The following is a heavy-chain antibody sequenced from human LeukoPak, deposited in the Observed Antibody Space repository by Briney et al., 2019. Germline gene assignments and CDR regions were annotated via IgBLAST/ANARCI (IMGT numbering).Heavy chain of an antibody. CDR1: GGSISSGGYY. Sequence: PSQTLSLTCTVSGGSISSGGYYWSWIRQHPGKGLECIGYIYYSGSTYYTPSLKSRLTISVDTSNNQFSLKLNSVTAADTAVYYCARDVYYGSGSYYFDYWGQGTLVTVS. CDR2: IYYSGST. V-gene: IGHV4-31*03. D-gene: IGHD3-10*01. CDR3: ARDVYYGSGSYYFDY. J-gene: IGHJ4*02.